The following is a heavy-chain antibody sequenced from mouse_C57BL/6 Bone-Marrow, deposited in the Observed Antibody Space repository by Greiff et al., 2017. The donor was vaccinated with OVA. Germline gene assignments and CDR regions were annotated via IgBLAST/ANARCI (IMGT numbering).Heavy chain of an antibody. CDR3: ARHGDYGSGFMDY. Sequence: DVHLVESGGGLVQPGGSLKLSCAASGFTFSGYYMYWVRPTPEKRLELVAYISNGCGSTYYPDTVKGRFPISRENAKNTLYLQMSRLKSEETAMDYGARHGDYGSGFMDYWGQGTSVTVSS. V-gene: IGHV5-12*01. J-gene: IGHJ4*01. D-gene: IGHD1-1*01. CDR1: GFTFSGYY. CDR2: ISNGCGST.